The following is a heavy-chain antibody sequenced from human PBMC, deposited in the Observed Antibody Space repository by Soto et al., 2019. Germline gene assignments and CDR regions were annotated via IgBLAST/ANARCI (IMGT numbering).Heavy chain of an antibody. D-gene: IGHD3-3*01. Sequence: PSETLSLTCTVSGGSISSSSYYWGWIRQPPGKGLEWIGSIYYSGSTYYNPSLKSRVTISVDTSKNQFSLKLSSVTAADTAVYYCARHENDFWSTRGAFDIWGQGTMVTVS. J-gene: IGHJ3*02. CDR1: GGSISSSSYY. CDR2: IYYSGST. V-gene: IGHV4-39*01. CDR3: ARHENDFWSTRGAFDI.